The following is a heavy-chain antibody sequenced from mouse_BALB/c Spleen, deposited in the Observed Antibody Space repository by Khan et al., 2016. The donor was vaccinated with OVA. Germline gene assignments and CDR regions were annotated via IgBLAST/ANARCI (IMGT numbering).Heavy chain of an antibody. CDR3: ARTAKINY. CDR2: ISYSGST. CDR1: GYSITSGYG. Sequence: EVQLQESGPGLVKPSQSLSLTCTVTGYSITSGYGWNWIRQFPGNKLEWMGYISYSGSTNYNPSLKSRISITRDTSKNQSFLQLNYVTTEDTATYYCARTAKINYWGQGTTLTVSS. J-gene: IGHJ2*01. D-gene: IGHD1-2*01. V-gene: IGHV3-2*02.